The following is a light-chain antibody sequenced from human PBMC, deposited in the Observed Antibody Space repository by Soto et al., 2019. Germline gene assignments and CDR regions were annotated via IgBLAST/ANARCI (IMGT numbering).Light chain of an antibody. CDR2: RDN. J-gene: IGLJ1*01. CDR1: SSNIGSNF. CDR3: ASWDDSLYGVYV. Sequence: QSVLTQSTSASGTPGQRVTISCSGSSSNIGSNFVYWFLQLPGTAPKLLIYRDNQRPSGVPDRFSASKSGTSASLAISGLRSEDEATYYCASWDDSLYGVYVFGTGTKLTVL. V-gene: IGLV1-47*01.